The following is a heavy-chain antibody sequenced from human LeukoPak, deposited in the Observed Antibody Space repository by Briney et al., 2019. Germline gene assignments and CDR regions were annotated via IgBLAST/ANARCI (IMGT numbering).Heavy chain of an antibody. D-gene: IGHD1-26*01. Sequence: GGSLRLSCAASGFAFSSYWMSWVRQAPGKGLEWVANIKQDGSEKYYVDSVKGRFTISRDNAKNSLYLQMNSLRAEDTAVYYCARDAYSGSFDYWGQGTLVTVSS. J-gene: IGHJ4*02. CDR1: GFAFSSYW. CDR2: IKQDGSEK. V-gene: IGHV3-7*01. CDR3: ARDAYSGSFDY.